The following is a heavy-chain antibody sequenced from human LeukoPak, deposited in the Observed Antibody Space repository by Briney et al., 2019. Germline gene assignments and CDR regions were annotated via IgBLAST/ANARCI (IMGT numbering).Heavy chain of an antibody. CDR2: ILFDGSSE. V-gene: IGHV3-30*04. Sequence: GRSLRLSCAASGFTFSSYAMHWVRQAPGKGLEWVAVILFDGSSEYYANSVKGRFTISRDNSKSTLYLQMNSLRPEDTAVYYCARVWSSGSFLMALGYWGQGTLVTVSS. CDR1: GFTFSSYA. J-gene: IGHJ4*02. CDR3: ARVWSSGSFLMALGY. D-gene: IGHD3-10*01.